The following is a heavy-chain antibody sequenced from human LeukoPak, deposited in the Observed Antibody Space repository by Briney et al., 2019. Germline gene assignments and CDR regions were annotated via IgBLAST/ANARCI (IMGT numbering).Heavy chain of an antibody. V-gene: IGHV1-69*13. Sequence: SVKVSCKASGGTFSSYAISWVRQAPGQGLEWMGGIIPIFGTANYAQKFQGRVTITADESTSTAYMELSSLRSEDTAVYYCAIWGLDYDSSGLWTWGQGTLVTVSS. CDR3: AIWGLDYDSSGLWT. CDR1: GGTFSSYA. CDR2: IIPIFGTA. J-gene: IGHJ5*02. D-gene: IGHD3-22*01.